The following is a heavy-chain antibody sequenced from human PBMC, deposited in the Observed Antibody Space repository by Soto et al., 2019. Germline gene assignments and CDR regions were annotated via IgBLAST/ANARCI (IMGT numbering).Heavy chain of an antibody. CDR1: GFTFRSYW. D-gene: IGHD4-17*01. J-gene: IGHJ6*02. CDR3: AKYYGDYGRYYYYYGMDV. Sequence: GGSLRLSCAASGFTFRSYWMGWVRQVPGKGLEWVANIKQDGSEKNYVDSVKGRFTISRDNSKNTLYLQMNSLRAEDTAVYYCAKYYGDYGRYYYYYGMDVWGQGTTVTVSS. CDR2: IKQDGSEK. V-gene: IGHV3-7*05.